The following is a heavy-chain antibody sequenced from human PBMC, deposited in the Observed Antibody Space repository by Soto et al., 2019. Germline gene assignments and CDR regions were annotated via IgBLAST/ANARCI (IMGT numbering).Heavy chain of an antibody. CDR3: AKGGYNYGFLFDC. J-gene: IGHJ4*02. D-gene: IGHD5-18*01. Sequence: SGFTFSRYWMSGVRQAPGKGLDWVSTIDNSGGITYYADSVKGRFTISRDNSKNTLYLQMNSLRAEDTAVYYCAKGGYNYGFLFDCWGQGTLVTVLL. CDR2: IDNSGGIT. V-gene: IGHV3-23*05. CDR1: GFTFSRYW.